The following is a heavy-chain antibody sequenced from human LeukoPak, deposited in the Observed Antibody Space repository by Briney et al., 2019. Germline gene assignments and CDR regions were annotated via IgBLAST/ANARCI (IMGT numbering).Heavy chain of an antibody. Sequence: GGSPRLSCAASGFTFSDYYMSWIRQAPGKGLEWVSYISSSSTTIYYADSVKGRFTISRDNAKNSLYLQMNDVRAEDTAIYYCAREGTGDGFDIWGQGTMVTVSS. CDR3: AREGTGDGFDI. CDR2: ISSSSTTI. V-gene: IGHV3-11*04. J-gene: IGHJ3*02. D-gene: IGHD1-1*01. CDR1: GFTFSDYY.